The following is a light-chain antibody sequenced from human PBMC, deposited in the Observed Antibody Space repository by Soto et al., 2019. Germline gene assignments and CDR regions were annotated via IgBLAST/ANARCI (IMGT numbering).Light chain of an antibody. CDR1: KNDIGVYDF. CDR3: VSWDDSLSGLV. J-gene: IGLJ1*01. V-gene: IGLV2-8*01. CDR2: EVV. Sequence: QSALTQPPSASGSPGQSVTISCTGTKNDIGVYDFVSWYQHHPGKAPRLIIYEVVQRPSGVPDRFSGSKSGTSASLAISGLRSEDEGDYYCVSWDDSLSGLVFGTGTKLTVL.